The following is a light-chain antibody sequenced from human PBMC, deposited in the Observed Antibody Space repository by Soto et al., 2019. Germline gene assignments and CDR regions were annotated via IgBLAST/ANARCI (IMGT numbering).Light chain of an antibody. CDR2: GAS. Sequence: EMVMTQSPATLSVSPGERATLSCRASQSVSSNLAWYQQKPGQAPRLLIYGASGRATGIPDRFSGSGSGTDFTLTISRLEPEDFAVYYCQQYASSPWTFGQGTKVDIK. V-gene: IGKV3-20*01. J-gene: IGKJ1*01. CDR3: QQYASSPWT. CDR1: QSVSSN.